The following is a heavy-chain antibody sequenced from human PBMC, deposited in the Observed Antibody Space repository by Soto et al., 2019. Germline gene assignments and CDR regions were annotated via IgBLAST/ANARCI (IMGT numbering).Heavy chain of an antibody. D-gene: IGHD3-9*01. CDR3: AGEVGGTGFHF. J-gene: IGHJ4*02. CDR2: FIPMFGVA. V-gene: IGHV1-69*12. CDR1: GGTFKNYG. Sequence: QVQLVQSGAEVKKPGSSVKISCRASGGTFKNYGFSWVRQAPGQGLEWMGGFIPMFGVADYGPVFQGRFTFRADESTSTVHMELTSLKAEDTAVYFCAGEVGGTGFHFWGQGTLVTVSS.